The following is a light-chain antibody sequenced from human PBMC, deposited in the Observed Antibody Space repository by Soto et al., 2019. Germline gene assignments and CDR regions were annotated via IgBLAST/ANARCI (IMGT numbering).Light chain of an antibody. CDR1: QSVSSSY. V-gene: IGKV3-20*01. Sequence: EIVLTQSPGTLSLSPGERATLSGRASQSVSSSYLAWYQQKPGQAPRLLIYGASSRATGIPDRFSGSGSGTDFTLTISRLEPEDFATYYCQQYNSYSFGQGTKVEMK. CDR2: GAS. J-gene: IGKJ1*01. CDR3: QQYNSYS.